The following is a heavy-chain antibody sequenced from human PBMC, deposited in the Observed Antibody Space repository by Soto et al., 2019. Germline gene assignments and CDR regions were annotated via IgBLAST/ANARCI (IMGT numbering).Heavy chain of an antibody. CDR3: ARAELGRTYYYYYYGVDV. Sequence: LSLTCTVSGGSISSSSYYWSWIRQPPGKGLEWIGYIYYSGSTYYNPSLKSRVTISVDTSKNQFSLKLSSVTAADTAVYYCARAELGRTYYYYYYGVDVWGQGTTVTVSS. D-gene: IGHD1-1*01. V-gene: IGHV4-30-4*01. J-gene: IGHJ6*02. CDR1: GGSISSSSYY. CDR2: IYYSGST.